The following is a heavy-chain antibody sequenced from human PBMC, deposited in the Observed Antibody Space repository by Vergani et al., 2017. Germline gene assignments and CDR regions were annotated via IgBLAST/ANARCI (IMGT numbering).Heavy chain of an antibody. CDR3: ATGSCNDISGYALTV. Sequence: VQLVQSGAEVKKPGATVKISCKISGYTFSDYYMHWVQQAPGRGLDWMGLLDPSDGDTIYAEKFQGRVTMTADTSTDTAYMELSGLRYEDTAVYYCATGSCNDISGYALTVWSQGTLVTVSS. V-gene: IGHV1-69-2*01. CDR1: GYTFSDYY. CDR2: LDPSDGDT. J-gene: IGHJ4*02. D-gene: IGHD3-22*01.